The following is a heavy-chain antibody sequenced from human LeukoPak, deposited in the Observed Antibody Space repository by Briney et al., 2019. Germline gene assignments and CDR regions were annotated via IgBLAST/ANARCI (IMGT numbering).Heavy chain of an antibody. CDR3: ARGPSIAARYDAFDI. CDR2: ISSSGNTI. Sequence: GGSLRLSCAASEFTFTSYELNWVRQAPGKGLEWVSYISSSGNTISYADSVKGRFTISRDNAKNSLYLQVISLRAEDTAVYYCARGPSIAARYDAFDIWGQGTMVSVSS. J-gene: IGHJ3*02. V-gene: IGHV3-48*03. CDR1: EFTFTSYE. D-gene: IGHD6-6*01.